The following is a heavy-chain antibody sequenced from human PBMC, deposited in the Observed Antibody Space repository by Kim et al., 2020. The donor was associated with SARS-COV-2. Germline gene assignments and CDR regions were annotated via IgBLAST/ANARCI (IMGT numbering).Heavy chain of an antibody. V-gene: IGHV1-24*01. CDR2: FDPEDAET. D-gene: IGHD3-22*01. CDR3: ATGPVITMRPNDWFDP. Sequence: ASVKVSCKVSGYTLIELSMHWVRQAPGKGLEWMGGFDPEDAETIYAQKFQGRVTMTEDTSTDTVYMELSSLRSEDTAVYYCATGPVITMRPNDWFDPWGQGTLVSVSS. J-gene: IGHJ5*02. CDR1: GYTLIELS.